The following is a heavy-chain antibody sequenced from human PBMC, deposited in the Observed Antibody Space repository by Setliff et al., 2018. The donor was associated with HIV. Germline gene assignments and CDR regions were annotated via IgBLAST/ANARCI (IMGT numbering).Heavy chain of an antibody. D-gene: IGHD3-3*01. CDR1: GFTFSGSA. V-gene: IGHV3-73*01. J-gene: IGHJ6*02. CDR2: IRSKANSYAT. Sequence: GGSLRLSCAASGFTFSGSAMHWVRQASGKGLEWVGRIRSKANSYATAYAVSVKGRFTIFRDDSKNMAYLQMNRLKTEDTAVYYCTRVHYDFWSGYYTAYYYGMDVWGQGTTVTVSS. CDR3: TRVHYDFWSGYYTAYYYGMDV.